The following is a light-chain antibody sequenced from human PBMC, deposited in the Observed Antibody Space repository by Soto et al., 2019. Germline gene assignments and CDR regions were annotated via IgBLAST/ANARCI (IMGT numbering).Light chain of an antibody. CDR1: QGIGNY. J-gene: IGKJ4*01. CDR2: AAS. Sequence: DIQMTQSPSSLSASGGDRVTITCRASQGIGNYLAWYQQRPGKVPKLLIYAASTLQSGDPSRFSGSGSGPDFTLTISSLQPEDVATYYCQKYDHAPLTFGGGTKVDI. V-gene: IGKV1-27*01. CDR3: QKYDHAPLT.